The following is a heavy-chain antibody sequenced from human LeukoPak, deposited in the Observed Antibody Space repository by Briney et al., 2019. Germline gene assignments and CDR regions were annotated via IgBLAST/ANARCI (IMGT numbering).Heavy chain of an antibody. V-gene: IGHV3-23*01. CDR3: ARFNGDYYRIDY. D-gene: IGHD4-17*01. Sequence: SGGSLRLSCAASGFTFSSYAMSWVRQAPGKGLEWVSVIGGGGANTYYADSVRGRFTVSRDNSKNTVYLQMNSLRADDTAVYYCARFNGDYYRIDYWGQGTLVTVSS. CDR1: GFTFSSYA. CDR2: IGGGGANT. J-gene: IGHJ4*02.